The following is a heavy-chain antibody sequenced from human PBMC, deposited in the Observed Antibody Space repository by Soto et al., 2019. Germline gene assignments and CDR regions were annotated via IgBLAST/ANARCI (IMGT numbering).Heavy chain of an antibody. J-gene: IGHJ4*02. CDR1: GRSVSNKTNY. CDR3: ARTTAVPNTLRSRYFFDY. CDR2: VYYSGTT. V-gene: IGHV4-61*01. Sequence: KTSETLSLTCSVSGRSVSNKTNYWSWIRQPPGKRLEWIGYVYYSGTTNYNPSLKSGVTISVDLSKYQFSLRLSSVTTADTALYYCARTTAVPNTLRSRYFFDYWGQGTLVTVS. D-gene: IGHD4-17*01.